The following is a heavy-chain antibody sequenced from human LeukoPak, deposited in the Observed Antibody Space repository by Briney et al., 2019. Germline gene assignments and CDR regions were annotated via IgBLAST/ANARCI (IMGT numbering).Heavy chain of an antibody. D-gene: IGHD5-18*01. V-gene: IGHV1-8*02. CDR3: ARNRGYSYGYTGAFDY. CDR1: GYNFTNYW. J-gene: IGHJ4*02. Sequence: GESLKISCQASGYNFTNYWIGWVRQATGQGLEWMGWMNPNSGNTGYAQKFQGRVTMTRNTSISTAYMELSSLRSEDTAVYYCARNRGYSYGYTGAFDYWGQGTLVTVSS. CDR2: MNPNSGNT.